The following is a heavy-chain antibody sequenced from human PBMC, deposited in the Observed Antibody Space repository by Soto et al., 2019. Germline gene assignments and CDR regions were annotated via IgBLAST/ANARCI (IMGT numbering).Heavy chain of an antibody. J-gene: IGHJ4*02. Sequence: QVQLVQSGAEVKKPGSSVKVSCKASGGTFSSYAISWVRQAPGQGLEWMGGIIPIFGTANYAQKFQGRVTITAXXSXSXXYMELSSLRSEDTAVYYCARDGPEGDSSGYYGLDYWGQGTLVTVSS. CDR3: ARDGPEGDSSGYYGLDY. CDR2: IIPIFGTA. D-gene: IGHD3-22*01. V-gene: IGHV1-69*14. CDR1: GGTFSSYA.